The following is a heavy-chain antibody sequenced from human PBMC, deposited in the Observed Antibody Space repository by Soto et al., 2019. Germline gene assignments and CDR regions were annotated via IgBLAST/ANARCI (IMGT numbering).Heavy chain of an antibody. CDR2: IDPSDSYT. CDR3: ARDRNSGSRPDAFDI. V-gene: IGHV5-10-1*01. CDR1: GYSFTSYW. Sequence: PGESLKISCKGSGYSFTSYWISWVRQMPGKGLEWMGRIDPSDSYTNYSPSFQGHVTISADKSISTAYLQWSSLKAADTAVYYCARDRNSGSRPDAFDIWGQGTMVTVSS. D-gene: IGHD1-26*01. J-gene: IGHJ3*02.